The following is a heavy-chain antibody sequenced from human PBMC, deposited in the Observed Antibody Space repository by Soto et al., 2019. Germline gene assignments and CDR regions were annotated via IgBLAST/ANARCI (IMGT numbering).Heavy chain of an antibody. D-gene: IGHD3-3*01. Sequence: SETLSLTCAVYGGSFSGYYWSWIRQPPGKGLEWIGEINHSGSTNYNPSLKSRVTISVDTSKNQFSLKLSSVTAADTAVYYCARGVPTYYDFWSGYESNYYYGMDVWGQGTTVTVYS. V-gene: IGHV4-34*01. CDR3: ARGVPTYYDFWSGYESNYYYGMDV. CDR1: GGSFSGYY. CDR2: INHSGST. J-gene: IGHJ6*02.